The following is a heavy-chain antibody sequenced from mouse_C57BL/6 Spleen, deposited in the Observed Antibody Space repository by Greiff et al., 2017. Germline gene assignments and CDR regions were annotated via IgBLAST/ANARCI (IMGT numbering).Heavy chain of an antibody. D-gene: IGHD1-1*01. Sequence: QVQLQQPGAELVRPGSSVKLSCTASGYTFTSYWMHWVKQRPIQGLEWIGNIDPSDSETHYNQKFKDKATLTVDKSSSTAYMQLSSLTSEDSAVYYCARLYYGSSGYFDYWSQGTTLTVSS. J-gene: IGHJ2*01. CDR3: ARLYYGSSGYFDY. CDR1: GYTFTSYW. V-gene: IGHV1-52*01. CDR2: IDPSDSET.